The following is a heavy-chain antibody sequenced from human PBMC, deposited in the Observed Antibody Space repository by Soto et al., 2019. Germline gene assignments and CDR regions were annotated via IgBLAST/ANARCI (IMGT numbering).Heavy chain of an antibody. V-gene: IGHV3-11*01. CDR2: ISSSGSTI. D-gene: IGHD6-13*01. J-gene: IGHJ6*02. CDR1: GFTFSDYY. Sequence: GGSLRLSRAASGFTFSDYYMSWIPQAPGEGVEWVLYISSSGSTIYYADSVKGRFTISRDNAKNSLYLQMNSLRAEDTAVYYCARDRGIAAAGTYRGSYYYGMDVWGQGTTVTVSS. CDR3: ARDRGIAAAGTYRGSYYYGMDV.